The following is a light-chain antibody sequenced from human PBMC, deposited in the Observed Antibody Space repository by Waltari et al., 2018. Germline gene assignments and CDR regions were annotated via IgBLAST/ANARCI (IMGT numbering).Light chain of an antibody. J-gene: IGKJ4*01. CDR2: GAS. CDR3: QQYNKWPLT. Sequence: ETVMTQSPGTLSVSPWDRVSLSCRASQRVSSELAWYQQKPGQTPRLLIYGASTRVTGIPARFSGSGSGTEFTLTISSLQSEDFGVYYCQQYNKWPLTFGGGTKVEIK. V-gene: IGKV3-15*01. CDR1: QRVSSE.